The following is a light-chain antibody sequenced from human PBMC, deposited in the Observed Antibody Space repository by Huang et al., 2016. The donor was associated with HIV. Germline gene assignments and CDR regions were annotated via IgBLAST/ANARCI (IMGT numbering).Light chain of an antibody. V-gene: IGKV1-17*03. CDR1: QDINNA. CDR2: AAS. Sequence: DIQMTQSPSTMSASVGDKVTITCRASQDINNALAWFQRNPGKVPKRLIFAASSLQSGVPLRFSGSGSGTDFTLTISSLQPEDFATYYCLQYNKYPLTFGPGTKVDFK. J-gene: IGKJ3*01. CDR3: LQYNKYPLT.